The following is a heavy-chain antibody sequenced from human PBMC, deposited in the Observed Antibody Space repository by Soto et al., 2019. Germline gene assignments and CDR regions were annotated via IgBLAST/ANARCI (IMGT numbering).Heavy chain of an antibody. D-gene: IGHD2-21*02. J-gene: IGHJ4*02. V-gene: IGHV3-23*01. CDR1: GFTFSHYG. CDR3: ARERLITASTSSY. Sequence: EVQLLEAGGALVQPGGSLRLSCAASGFTFSHYGMTWVRQAPGKGLEWVSTISGTGGSTHYADSVKGRFTISRDNSKNTLYLQLNSLRVEDTALYYCARERLITASTSSYWGQGTLVTVSS. CDR2: ISGTGGST.